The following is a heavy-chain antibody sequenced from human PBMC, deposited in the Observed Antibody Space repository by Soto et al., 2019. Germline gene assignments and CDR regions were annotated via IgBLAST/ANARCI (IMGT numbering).Heavy chain of an antibody. CDR3: ASDLGSCSNRCYRNWFDP. Sequence: QVQLVQSGAEVKMPGASVKVSCKAAGFTSTNYGISWVRQAPEQGLEWMGWISAYNGETNYAQKVQGRVTMTTDTSTSIVYMEWRSLRSDDTAMYYCASDLGSCSNRCYRNWFDPWGQGTLVTVSS. CDR2: ISAYNGET. D-gene: IGHD2-2*01. V-gene: IGHV1-18*01. J-gene: IGHJ5*02. CDR1: GFTSTNYG.